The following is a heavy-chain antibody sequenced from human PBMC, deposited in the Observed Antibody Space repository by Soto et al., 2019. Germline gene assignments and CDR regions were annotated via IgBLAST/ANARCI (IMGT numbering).Heavy chain of an antibody. D-gene: IGHD4-17*01. Sequence: EAQLLESGGGLVLPGGSLRLSCAVSGFTFNNYAMSWVRQPPGKGLEWVSSITSSGGSTYYADSVKGRLTISRDNSEKTLYLQMNSLRVEDTAVYYCAKRKYGDYVGGFDRWGQGTLVTVSS. CDR1: GFTFNNYA. V-gene: IGHV3-23*01. CDR2: ITSSGGST. CDR3: AKRKYGDYVGGFDR. J-gene: IGHJ4*02.